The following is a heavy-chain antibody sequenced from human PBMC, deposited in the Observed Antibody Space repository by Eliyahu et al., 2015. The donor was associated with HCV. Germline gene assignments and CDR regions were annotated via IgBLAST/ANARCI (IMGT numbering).Heavy chain of an antibody. CDR2: INHSGST. V-gene: IGHV4-34*01. CDR3: ARVPLAAADYNWFDP. J-gene: IGHJ5*02. D-gene: IGHD6-13*01. Sequence: QVQLQQWGAGLLKPSETLSLTCAVYGGSFSGYYWSWIRQPPGKGLEWIGEINHSGSTNYNPSLKSRVTISVDTSKNQFSLKLSSVTAADTAVYYCARVPLAAADYNWFDPWGQGTLVTVSS. CDR1: GGSFSGYY.